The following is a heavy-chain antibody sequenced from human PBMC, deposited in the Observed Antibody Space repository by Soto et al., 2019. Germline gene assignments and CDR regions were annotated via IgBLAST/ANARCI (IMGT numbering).Heavy chain of an antibody. CDR1: GFTFSSYA. J-gene: IGHJ4*02. D-gene: IGHD3-22*01. CDR3: ARDYYYDSSGYQADY. V-gene: IGHV3-30-3*01. Sequence: PGGSLRLCCAAYGFTFSSYAMHWVRQAPGKGLEWVAVISYDGSNKYYADSVKGRFTISRDNSKNTLYLQMNSLRAEDTAVYYCARDYYYDSSGYQADYWGQGT. CDR2: ISYDGSNK.